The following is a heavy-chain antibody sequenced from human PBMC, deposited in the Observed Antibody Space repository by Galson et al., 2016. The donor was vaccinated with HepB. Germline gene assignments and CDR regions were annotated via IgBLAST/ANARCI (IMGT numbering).Heavy chain of an antibody. D-gene: IGHD5-24*01. V-gene: IGHV4-59*01. CDR3: VKVRDGGMFDR. CDR2: VFRDGST. Sequence: SETLSLTCTVSSGAISVYYWTWIRQSPGKGLEWIGYVFRDGSTDYNPSLNSRVTMSLDTSRNQFSLRLNSVTAADTAVYYCVKVRDGGMFDRWSQGILVTVSS. J-gene: IGHJ5*02. CDR1: SGAISVYY.